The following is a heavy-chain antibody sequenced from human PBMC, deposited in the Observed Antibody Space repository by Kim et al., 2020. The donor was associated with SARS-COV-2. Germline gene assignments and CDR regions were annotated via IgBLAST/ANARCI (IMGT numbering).Heavy chain of an antibody. J-gene: IGHJ4*02. V-gene: IGHV3-23*01. CDR1: GFTFSSYA. D-gene: IGHD3-3*01. CDR3: AKDHYDFWSGYLRGPFGY. Sequence: GGSLRLSCAASGFTFSSYAMSWVRQAPGKGLEWVSAISGSGGSTYYAESVKGRFTISRDNSKNTLYLQMNSLRAEDTAVYYCAKDHYDFWSGYLRGPFGYWGQGTLVTVSS. CDR2: ISGSGGST.